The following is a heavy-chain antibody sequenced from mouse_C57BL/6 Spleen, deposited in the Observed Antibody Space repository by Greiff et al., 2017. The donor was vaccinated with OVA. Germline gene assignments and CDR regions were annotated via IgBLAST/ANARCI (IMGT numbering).Heavy chain of an antibody. CDR3: ARQLRLRVYFDV. D-gene: IGHD3-2*02. Sequence: QVQLQQSGAELVKPGASVKMSCKASGYTFTSYWITWVKQRPGQGLEWIGDIYPGSGSTNYNEKFKSKATLTVDTSSSTAYMQLSSLTSEDSAVYYCARQLRLRVYFDVWGTGTTVTVSS. CDR1: GYTFTSYW. CDR2: IYPGSGST. J-gene: IGHJ1*03. V-gene: IGHV1-55*01.